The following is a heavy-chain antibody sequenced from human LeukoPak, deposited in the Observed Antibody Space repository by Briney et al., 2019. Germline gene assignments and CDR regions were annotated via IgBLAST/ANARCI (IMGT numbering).Heavy chain of an antibody. D-gene: IGHD6-19*01. Sequence: GGSLRLSCAASGFTFSSYAMHWVRQAPGKGLEWVAVIWYDGSNKYYVDSVKGRFTISRDNSKNTLYLQMNSLRAEDTAVYYCARNHQQWLVFDYWGQGTLVTVSS. J-gene: IGHJ4*02. V-gene: IGHV3-33*01. CDR3: ARNHQQWLVFDY. CDR2: IWYDGSNK. CDR1: GFTFSSYA.